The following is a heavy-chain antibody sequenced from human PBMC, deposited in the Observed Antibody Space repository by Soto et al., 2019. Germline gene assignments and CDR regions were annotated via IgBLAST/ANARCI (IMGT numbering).Heavy chain of an antibody. V-gene: IGHV1-8*01. Sequence: GASVKVSCKASGYTFTSYDINRVRQATGQGLEWMGWMNPNSGNTGYAQKFQGRVTMTRNTSISTAYMELSSLRSEDTAVYYCARPFNLLQTFIPEDYYFDYWGQGTLVTVSS. D-gene: IGHD2-21*01. CDR1: GYTFTSYD. CDR3: ARPFNLLQTFIPEDYYFDY. J-gene: IGHJ4*02. CDR2: MNPNSGNT.